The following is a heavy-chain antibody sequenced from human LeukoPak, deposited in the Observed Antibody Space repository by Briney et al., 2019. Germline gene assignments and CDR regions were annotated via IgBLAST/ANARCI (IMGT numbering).Heavy chain of an antibody. V-gene: IGHV4-34*01. D-gene: IGHD5-18*01. CDR3: ARGPRGYSF. Sequence: SETLSLTCAVCGGSFSGYYWSWIRQPPGKGLEWIGEINHSGSTNYNPSLKSRVTISVDTSKNQFSLKLSSVTAADTAVYYCARGPRGYSFWGQGTLVTVSS. CDR1: GGSFSGYY. J-gene: IGHJ4*02. CDR2: INHSGST.